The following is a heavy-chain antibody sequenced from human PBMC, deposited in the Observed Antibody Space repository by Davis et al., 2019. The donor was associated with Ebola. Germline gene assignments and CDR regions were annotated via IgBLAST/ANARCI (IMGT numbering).Heavy chain of an antibody. CDR3: ARVGYSSGDYGMDV. V-gene: IGHV4-61*08. Sequence: SETLSLTCTVSGVSISSNGYYWNWIRHHPGKGLEWIGYIHNSGSTSYNPSLKSRVTISVDTSKNQFSLKLSSVTAADTAVYYCARVGYSSGDYGMDVWGQGTTVTVSS. CDR2: IHNSGST. J-gene: IGHJ6*02. CDR1: GVSISSNGYY. D-gene: IGHD6-19*01.